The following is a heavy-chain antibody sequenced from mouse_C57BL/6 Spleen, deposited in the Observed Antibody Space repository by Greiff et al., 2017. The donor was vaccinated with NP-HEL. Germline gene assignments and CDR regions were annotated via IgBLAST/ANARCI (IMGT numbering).Heavy chain of an antibody. CDR2: ISDGGSYT. V-gene: IGHV5-4*01. J-gene: IGHJ4*01. Sequence: EVKLVESGGGLVKPGGSLKLSCAASGFTFSSYAMSWVRQTPEKRLEWVATISDGGSYTYYPDNVKGRFTISRDNAKNNLYLQMSHLKSEDTAMYYCARDSYYDGYPMDYWGQGTSVTVSS. CDR1: GFTFSSYA. CDR3: ARDSYYDGYPMDY. D-gene: IGHD2-3*01.